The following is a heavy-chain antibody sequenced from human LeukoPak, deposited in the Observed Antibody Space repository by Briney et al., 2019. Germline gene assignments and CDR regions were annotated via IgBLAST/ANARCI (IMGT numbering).Heavy chain of an antibody. CDR2: INHSGST. CDR1: GGSFSGYY. J-gene: IGHJ6*03. D-gene: IGHD2-2*01. Sequence: SETLSLTCAVYGGSFSGYYWSWIRQPPGKGLEWIGEINHSGSTNYNPSLKSRVTISVDTSKNQFSLKLSSVTAADTAVYYCARHVVVVVPAAAGVYYYYYMDVWGKGTTVTISS. V-gene: IGHV4-34*01. CDR3: ARHVVVVVPAAAGVYYYYYMDV.